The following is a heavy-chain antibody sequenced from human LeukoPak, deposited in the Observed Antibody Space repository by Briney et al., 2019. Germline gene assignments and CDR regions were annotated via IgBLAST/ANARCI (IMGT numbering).Heavy chain of an antibody. V-gene: IGHV4-59*13. J-gene: IGHJ6*02. Sequence: SETLSLTCTVSGGSISSYYWSWIRQPPGKGLDWIGYIYYSGSTNYNPSLKSRVTISVDTSKNQFSLKLSSVTAADTAVYYCARERIQLGVTANIYYYYGMDVWGQGTTVTVSS. CDR3: ARERIQLGVTANIYYYYGMDV. CDR1: GGSISSYY. CDR2: IYYSGST. D-gene: IGHD2-21*02.